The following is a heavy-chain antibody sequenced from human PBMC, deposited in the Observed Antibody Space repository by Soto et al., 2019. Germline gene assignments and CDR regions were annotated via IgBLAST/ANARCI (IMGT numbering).Heavy chain of an antibody. Sequence: PGGSLTLSCAASVFTFSSSAMSWARQAQGKGLERVSVISSSGGSTYYADSVKGRFTISRDNSTNTLYLQMNSLRAEETAVYYCSKAYSYYYHGMDGWGQGNTVTVSS. D-gene: IGHD1-26*01. CDR3: SKAYSYYYHGMDG. CDR1: VFTFSSSA. V-gene: IGHV3-23*01. J-gene: IGHJ6*02. CDR2: ISSSGGST.